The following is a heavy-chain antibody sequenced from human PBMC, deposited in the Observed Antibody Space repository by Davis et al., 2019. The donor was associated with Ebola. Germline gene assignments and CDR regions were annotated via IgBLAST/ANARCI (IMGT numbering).Heavy chain of an antibody. Sequence: GESLKISCAASGFTFSSYGMHWVRQAPGKGLEWVAFIRYDGSNKYYADSVKGRFTISRDNSKNTLYLQMNSLRAEDTAVYYCARGGGTGRVWYGMDVWGKGTTVTVSS. D-gene: IGHD1-1*01. CDR2: IRYDGSNK. J-gene: IGHJ6*04. V-gene: IGHV3-30*02. CDR1: GFTFSSYG. CDR3: ARGGGTGRVWYGMDV.